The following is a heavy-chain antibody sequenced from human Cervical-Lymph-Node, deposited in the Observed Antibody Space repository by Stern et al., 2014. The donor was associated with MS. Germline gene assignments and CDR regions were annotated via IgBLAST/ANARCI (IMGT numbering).Heavy chain of an antibody. D-gene: IGHD6-19*01. CDR3: ARVIAVSGTDH. Sequence: EVQLVQSGGGLVKPGGSLRLSCVASGFTFSSYSMNWVRQAPGKGLAWVSSIGSTGGFRYFADSVQGRFTISRDNAKNSLYLQMNSLRAEDTAVYYCARVIAVSGTDHWGQGTLVTVSS. J-gene: IGHJ4*02. CDR2: IGSTGGFR. CDR1: GFTFSSYS. V-gene: IGHV3-21*01.